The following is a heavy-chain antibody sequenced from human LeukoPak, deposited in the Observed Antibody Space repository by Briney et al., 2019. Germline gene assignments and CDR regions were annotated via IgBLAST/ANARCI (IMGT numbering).Heavy chain of an antibody. Sequence: GGSLRLSCAASGFTFSSYAMSWVRQAPGKGLEWVSGISGSGGTTYHADSVKGRFTISRDNSKNTLYLQMNSLRVEDTAVYYCAKGRMTWDYYYGMDVWGQGTTVTVSS. V-gene: IGHV3-23*01. CDR2: ISGSGGTT. D-gene: IGHD2/OR15-2a*01. CDR1: GFTFSSYA. CDR3: AKGRMTWDYYYGMDV. J-gene: IGHJ6*02.